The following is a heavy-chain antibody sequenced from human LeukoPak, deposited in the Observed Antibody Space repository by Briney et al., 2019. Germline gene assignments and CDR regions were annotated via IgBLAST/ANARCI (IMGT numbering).Heavy chain of an antibody. J-gene: IGHJ4*02. CDR3: AKFHTPAYYFDY. CDR1: GFTFSSYA. CDR2: ISGSGGST. V-gene: IGHV3-23*01. Sequence: PGGSLRLSCAASGFTFSSYAMSWVRQAPGKGLEWVSAISGSGGSTYYADSVKGRFTISRDNFKNTLYLQMNSLRAEDTAVYYCAKFHTPAYYFDYWGQGTLVTVSS.